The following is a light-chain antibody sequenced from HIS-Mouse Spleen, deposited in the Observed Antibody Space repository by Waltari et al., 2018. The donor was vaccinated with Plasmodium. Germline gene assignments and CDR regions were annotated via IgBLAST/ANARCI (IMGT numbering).Light chain of an antibody. Sequence: DIQMTQSPSSLSASVGDRVTITCRASQSISSYLNWYQQKPGKAPKLLIYAASSLQSWVPSRFSGSGSRTEFTLTISSLQPEDFATYYCQQNYNTWTFGQGTKVEIK. CDR2: AAS. CDR3: QQNYNTWT. CDR1: QSISSY. V-gene: IGKV1-39*01. J-gene: IGKJ1*01.